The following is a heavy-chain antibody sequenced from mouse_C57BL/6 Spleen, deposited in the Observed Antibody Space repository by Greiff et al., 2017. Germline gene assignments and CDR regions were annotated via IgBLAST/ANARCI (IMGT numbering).Heavy chain of an antibody. CDR1: GYTFTSYG. V-gene: IGHV1-81*01. CDR3: ASPFITTVVATRFAY. D-gene: IGHD1-1*01. CDR2: IYPRSGNT. J-gene: IGHJ3*01. Sequence: VQLQQSGAELARPGASVKLSCKASGYTFTSYGISWVKQRTGQGLEWIGEIYPRSGNTYYTEKFKGKATLTADKSSSTAYMELRSLTSEDSAVYFCASPFITTVVATRFAYWGQGTLVTVSA.